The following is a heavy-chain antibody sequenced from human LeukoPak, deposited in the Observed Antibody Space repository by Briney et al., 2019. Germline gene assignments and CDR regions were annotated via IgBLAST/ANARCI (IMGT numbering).Heavy chain of an antibody. CDR2: ITSSSRYI. CDR1: GFTFSSYN. J-gene: IGHJ6*03. D-gene: IGHD1-26*01. V-gene: IGHV3-21*01. CDR3: ARDPYSGSYGDYYYYYMDV. Sequence: GGSLRLSCAVSGFTFSSYNMNWVRQAPGKGLEWVSSITSSSRYIHYADSVKGRFTISRDNAKSSLYLQMNSLRAEDTAVYYCARDPYSGSYGDYYYYYMDVWGKGTTVTISS.